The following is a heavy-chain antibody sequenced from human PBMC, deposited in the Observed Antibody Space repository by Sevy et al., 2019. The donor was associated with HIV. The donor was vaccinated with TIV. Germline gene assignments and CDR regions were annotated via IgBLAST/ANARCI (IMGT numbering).Heavy chain of an antibody. Sequence: GGSLRLSCAASGFTFSSYGMHWDRQAPGKGLEWVAFIRYDGSNKYYADSVKGRFTISRDNSKNTLYLQMNSLRAEDTAVYYCAKAQDMITFGGVIVPTDYWGQGTLVTVSS. V-gene: IGHV3-30*02. J-gene: IGHJ4*02. CDR1: GFTFSSYG. D-gene: IGHD3-16*02. CDR2: IRYDGSNK. CDR3: AKAQDMITFGGVIVPTDY.